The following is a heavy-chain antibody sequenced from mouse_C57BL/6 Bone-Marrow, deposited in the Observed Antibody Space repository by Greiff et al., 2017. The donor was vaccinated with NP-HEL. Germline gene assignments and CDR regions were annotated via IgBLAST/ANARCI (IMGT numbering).Heavy chain of an antibody. D-gene: IGHD1-1*01. V-gene: IGHV14-4*01. Sequence: EVQLVESGAELVRPGASVKLSCTASGFNIKDDYMHWVKQRPEQGLEWIGWIDPENGDTEYASKFQGKATITADTSSNTAYLQLSSLTSEDTAVYYCTTGYYGSSYRYFDVWGTGTTVTVSS. J-gene: IGHJ1*03. CDR2: IDPENGDT. CDR3: TTGYYGSSYRYFDV. CDR1: GFNIKDDY.